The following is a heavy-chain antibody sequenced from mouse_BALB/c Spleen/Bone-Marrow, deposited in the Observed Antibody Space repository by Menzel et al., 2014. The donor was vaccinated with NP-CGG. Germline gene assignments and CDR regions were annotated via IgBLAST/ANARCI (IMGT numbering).Heavy chain of an antibody. Sequence: EVMLVESGGGLVQPGGSLRLSCATSGFTFTDYYMSWVRQPPGKALEWLGFIRNKANGYTTEYSASVKGRFTISRDNSQSNLYLQMNTLRAEDSATYYCAGDNYYGYHWYFDVWGAGTTVTVSS. V-gene: IGHV7-3*02. J-gene: IGHJ1*01. CDR1: GFTFTDYY. CDR2: IRNKANGYTT. CDR3: AGDNYYGYHWYFDV. D-gene: IGHD1-2*01.